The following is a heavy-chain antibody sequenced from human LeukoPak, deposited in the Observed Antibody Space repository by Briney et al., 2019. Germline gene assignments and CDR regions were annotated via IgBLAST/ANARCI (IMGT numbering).Heavy chain of an antibody. D-gene: IGHD1-26*01. V-gene: IGHV4-59*01. Sequence: PSETLSLTCTVSGGSISSYYWSWIRQPPGKGLEWIGYIYYSGSTNYNPSLKSRVTISVDTSKSQFSLKLSSVTAADTAVYYCASQWELRAFDIWGQGTMVTVSS. CDR2: IYYSGST. J-gene: IGHJ3*02. CDR3: ASQWELRAFDI. CDR1: GGSISSYY.